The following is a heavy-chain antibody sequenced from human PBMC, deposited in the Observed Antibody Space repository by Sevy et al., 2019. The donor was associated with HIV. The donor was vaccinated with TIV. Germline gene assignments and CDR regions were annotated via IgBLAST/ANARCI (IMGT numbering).Heavy chain of an antibody. V-gene: IGHV3-15*01. CDR2: IKGKIYDGTI. CDR3: TTASWSQEDYYNY. Sequence: GGSLRLSCAASGFTFSNAWMSWVRQAPGKGLEWVGRIKGKIYDGTIDYAAPVKGRFSISRDDSKNTLYLQMNSLKTEDTAVDYCTTASWSQEDYYNYWGQGTLVTVSS. CDR1: GFTFSNAW. J-gene: IGHJ4*02. D-gene: IGHD6-13*01.